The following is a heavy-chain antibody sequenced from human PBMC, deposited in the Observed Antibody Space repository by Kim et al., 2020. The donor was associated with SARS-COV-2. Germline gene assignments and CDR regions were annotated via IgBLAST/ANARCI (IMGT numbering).Heavy chain of an antibody. CDR3: SRAYSSSEYPYTHYLYV. D-gene: IGHD6-13*01. J-gene: IGHJ6*01. Sequence: GGSLRLSCAASGFIFSSYDMHWVRQAPGKALEWVSSIDSAGDTYYPGSAKSRFFIFSEDATNSLHPQLINMRAAEDAGLYCSRAYSSSEYPYTHYLYVWG. CDR2: IDSAGDT. V-gene: IGHV3-13*01. CDR1: GFIFSSYD.